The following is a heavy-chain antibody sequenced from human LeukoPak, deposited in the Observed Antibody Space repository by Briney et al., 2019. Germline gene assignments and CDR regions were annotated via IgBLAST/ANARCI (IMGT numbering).Heavy chain of an antibody. CDR1: GGSISSYY. V-gene: IGHV4-59*01. CDR3: AREVAYGSGSYMDY. CDR2: IYYSGST. J-gene: IGHJ4*02. Sequence: SETLSLTCTVSGGSISSYYWSWIRQPPGKGLEWIGYIYYSGSTNYNPSLKSRVTISVDTSKNQFSLKLSSVTAADTAVYYCAREVAYGSGSYMDYWGQGTLSPSPQ. D-gene: IGHD3-10*01.